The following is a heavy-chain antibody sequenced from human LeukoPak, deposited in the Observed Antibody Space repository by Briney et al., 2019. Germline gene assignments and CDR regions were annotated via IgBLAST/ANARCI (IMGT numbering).Heavy chain of an antibody. V-gene: IGHV1-2*02. CDR3: ARDRNIYYDSSGYHFDY. CDR2: INPNSGGT. J-gene: IGHJ4*02. CDR1: GYTFTGYY. Sequence: ASVKVSCKASGYTFTGYYMHWVRQAPGQGLEWMGWINPNSGGTNYAQKFQGRVTMTRDTSISTAYMELSRLRSDDTAVYYCARDRNIYYDSSGYHFDYWGQGTLVTVSS. D-gene: IGHD3-22*01.